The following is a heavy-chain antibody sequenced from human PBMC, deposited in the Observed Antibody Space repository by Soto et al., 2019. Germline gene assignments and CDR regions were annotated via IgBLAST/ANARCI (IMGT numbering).Heavy chain of an antibody. CDR3: AKGGIITRDNSCL. CDR2: ISGSGVDT. Sequence: PRLSXRLSCPASVFTFINYPITLFRQAPGKGLDWVSTISGSGVDTYYPDSVKGRVTISRDNSKNTLYMQITSLRAEDTAVYYCAKGGIITRDNSCLWGQGTLVTV. D-gene: IGHD3-10*01. V-gene: IGHV3-23*01. CDR1: VFTFINYP. J-gene: IGHJ4*02.